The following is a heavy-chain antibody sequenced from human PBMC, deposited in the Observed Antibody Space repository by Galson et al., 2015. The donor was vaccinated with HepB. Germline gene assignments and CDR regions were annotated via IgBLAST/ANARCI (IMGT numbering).Heavy chain of an antibody. Sequence: SLRLSCAASGFMFSRYGLHWVRRAPGKGQEWVALISYDGYNNYYADSVKDRFTISGDSSRNTLFPQMNSLQTEDTAVYYCAKVADTVMETNGLYYWCQGTLVTVSS. CDR2: ISYDGYNN. V-gene: IGHV3-30*18. J-gene: IGHJ4*02. CDR3: AKVADTVMETNGLYY. D-gene: IGHD5-18*01. CDR1: GFMFSRYG.